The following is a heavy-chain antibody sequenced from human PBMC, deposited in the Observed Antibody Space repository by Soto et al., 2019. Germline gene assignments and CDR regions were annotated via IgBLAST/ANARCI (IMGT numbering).Heavy chain of an antibody. CDR2: IHYSGSI. V-gene: IGHV4-30-4*01. J-gene: IGHJ6*02. CDR3: AREDDGGDRDYYGLDV. CDR1: GGSISTDHYH. Sequence: QVQLQESGPGLVRPSQTLSLTCTVSGGSISTDHYHWTWIRQAPGKGLEWIGYIHYSGSIQFNPSLQSGVSMSVDTSKNLSSLRLSSVTAADTAMYFCAREDDGGDRDYYGLDVWGQGTPVTVSS. D-gene: IGHD2-21*02.